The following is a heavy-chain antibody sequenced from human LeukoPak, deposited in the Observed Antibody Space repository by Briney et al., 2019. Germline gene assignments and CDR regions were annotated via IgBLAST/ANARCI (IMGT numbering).Heavy chain of an antibody. Sequence: PSETLSLTCTVSGGSISTYYWSWIRQPPGKGLEWIGSIFHSGSTYYNPSLKSQVTISVDTSKNQFSLKLSSVTAADTAMYYCVKSGGYGLIDYWGQGTLVTVSS. J-gene: IGHJ4*02. CDR3: VKSGGYGLIDY. D-gene: IGHD1-26*01. CDR1: GGSISTYY. V-gene: IGHV4-59*04. CDR2: IFHSGST.